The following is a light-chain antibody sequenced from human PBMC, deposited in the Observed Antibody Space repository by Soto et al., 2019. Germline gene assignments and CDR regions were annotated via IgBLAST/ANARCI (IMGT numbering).Light chain of an antibody. CDR3: QQYNNWYT. CDR1: QSVGSN. J-gene: IGKJ2*01. CDR2: GAS. Sequence: EIVMTQSPATLSVSPGERATLSCRASQSVGSNLAWYQQKPGQAPRLLIYGASTRATDIPARFSGSGSGTEFTLNISSLQSEDFAVYYCQQYNNWYTFGQGTKLEIK. V-gene: IGKV3-15*01.